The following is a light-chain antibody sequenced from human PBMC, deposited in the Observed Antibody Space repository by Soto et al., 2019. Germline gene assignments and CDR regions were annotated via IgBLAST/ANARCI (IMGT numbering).Light chain of an antibody. CDR2: TGS. V-gene: IGKV1-12*01. Sequence: DIQMTQSPSSVSASVGDRVTITCRASQAIDSWLAWYQQKPGEAPKLLIFTGSLLHSGVPPRFSGSGSGTEFTLTISRLEPEDFAVYYCHHYGTSPWTFGQGTKVESK. CDR1: QAIDSW. J-gene: IGKJ1*01. CDR3: HHYGTSPWT.